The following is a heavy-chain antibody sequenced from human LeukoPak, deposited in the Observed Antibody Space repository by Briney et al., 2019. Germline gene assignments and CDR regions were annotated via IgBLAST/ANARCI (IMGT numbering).Heavy chain of an antibody. CDR3: AREGVTDYYDSSGYSDY. D-gene: IGHD3-22*01. CDR1: GFTFSSYS. CDR2: ISSSSSYI. J-gene: IGHJ4*02. Sequence: GGSLRLSCAASGFTFSSYSMNWVRQAPGKGLEWVSSISSSSSYIYYADSVKGRFTISRDNAKNSLYLQMNSLRAGDTAVYYCAREGVTDYYDSSGYSDYWGQGTLVTVSS. V-gene: IGHV3-21*01.